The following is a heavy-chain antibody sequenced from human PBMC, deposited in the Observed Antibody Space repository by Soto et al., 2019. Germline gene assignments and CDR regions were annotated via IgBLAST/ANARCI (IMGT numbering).Heavy chain of an antibody. J-gene: IGHJ4*02. CDR3: ARSHPRAAAYYFDY. Sequence: QVQLVESGGGVVQPGRSLRLSCAASGFTFSSYGMHWVRQAPGKGLEWVAVIWYDGSNKYYADSVKGRFTISRDNSKNTPYLQMNSLRAEDTAVYYCARSHPRAAAYYFDYWGQGTLVTVSS. CDR1: GFTFSSYG. V-gene: IGHV3-33*01. D-gene: IGHD6-13*01. CDR2: IWYDGSNK.